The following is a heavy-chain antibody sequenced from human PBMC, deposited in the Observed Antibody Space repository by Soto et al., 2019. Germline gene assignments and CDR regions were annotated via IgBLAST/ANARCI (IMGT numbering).Heavy chain of an antibody. V-gene: IGHV1-69*06. CDR3: ASERSAQYFDF. D-gene: IGHD1-26*01. Sequence: QVQLVQSGTVVQRRGSSVKVSCQASGGTFSSHGMAWVRQAPGQGLEWMGGIIPTFGTPTYAPKFQGRVTITANKSTNTAYMELSSLRSEDTGVYYCASERSAQYFDFLGQGTLITVS. J-gene: IGHJ4*02. CDR2: IIPTFGTP. CDR1: GGTFSSHG.